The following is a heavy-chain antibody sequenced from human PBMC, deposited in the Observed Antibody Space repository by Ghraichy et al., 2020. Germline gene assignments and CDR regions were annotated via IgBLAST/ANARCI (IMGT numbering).Heavy chain of an antibody. CDR2: ISYDGTSK. CDR1: GFTFSRSA. V-gene: IGHV3-30*18. D-gene: IGHD7-27*01. Sequence: GGSLRLSCAASGFTFSRSAMHWVRQSPGKGLEWVAVISYDGTSKFYLDSVKGRFTISRDNSKNTLHLQMDGLRSEDTAMYYCAKDGDTGSAGVFYYGMDDWRQGTTVTVSS. J-gene: IGHJ6*02. CDR3: AKDGDTGSAGVFYYGMDD.